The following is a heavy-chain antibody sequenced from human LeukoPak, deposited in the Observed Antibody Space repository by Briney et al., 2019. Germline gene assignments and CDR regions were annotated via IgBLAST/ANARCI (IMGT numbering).Heavy chain of an antibody. CDR2: IYHSGST. Sequence: SETLSLTCAVSGGSISSSNWWSWVRQPPGKGLEWIGEIYHSGSTYYNPSLKSRVTISVDRSKNQFSLKLSSVTAADTAVYYCARVPVGATRVDYWGQGTLVTVSS. CDR3: ARVPVGATRVDY. J-gene: IGHJ4*02. V-gene: IGHV4-4*02. CDR1: GGSISSSNW. D-gene: IGHD1-26*01.